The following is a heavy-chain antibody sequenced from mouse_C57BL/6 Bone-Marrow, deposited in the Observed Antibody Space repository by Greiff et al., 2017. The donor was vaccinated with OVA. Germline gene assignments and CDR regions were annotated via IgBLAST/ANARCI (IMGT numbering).Heavy chain of an antibody. J-gene: IGHJ4*01. V-gene: IGHV7-3*01. D-gene: IGHD1-1*01. CDR1: GFTFTDYY. CDR3: ARYTYYGSSYDAMDY. Sequence: EVQGVESGGGLVQPGGSLSLSCAASGFTFTDYYMSWVRQPPGKALEWLGFIRNKANGYTTEYSASVKGRFTISRDNSQSILYLQMNALRAEDSATYYCARYTYYGSSYDAMDYWGQGTSVTVSS. CDR2: IRNKANGYTT.